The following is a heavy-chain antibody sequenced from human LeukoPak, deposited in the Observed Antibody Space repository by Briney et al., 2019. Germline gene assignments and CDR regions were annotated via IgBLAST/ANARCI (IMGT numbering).Heavy chain of an antibody. Sequence: SETLSLTRTVSGGSISSYYWSWIRQPPGKGLEWIGYIYYSGSTNYNPSLKSRVTISVDTSKNQFSLKLSSVTAADTAVYYCARGYNDFWSGYWMIGHWFDPWGQGTLVTVSS. CDR3: ARGYNDFWSGYWMIGHWFDP. CDR1: GGSISSYY. J-gene: IGHJ5*02. CDR2: IYYSGST. D-gene: IGHD3-3*01. V-gene: IGHV4-59*01.